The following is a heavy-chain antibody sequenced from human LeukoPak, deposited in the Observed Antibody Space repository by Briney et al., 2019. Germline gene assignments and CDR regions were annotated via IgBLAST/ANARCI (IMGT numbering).Heavy chain of an antibody. CDR1: GGSFSGYY. CDR3: ASPGYSGSFDY. J-gene: IGHJ4*02. D-gene: IGHD5-12*01. CDR2: INHSGST. Sequence: SSETLSLTCAVYGGSFSGYYWSWLRQPPGKGLEWIGEINHSGSTNYNPSLKSRVTISVDTSKNQFSLKLSSVTAADTAVYYCASPGYSGSFDYWGQGTLVTVSS. V-gene: IGHV4-34*01.